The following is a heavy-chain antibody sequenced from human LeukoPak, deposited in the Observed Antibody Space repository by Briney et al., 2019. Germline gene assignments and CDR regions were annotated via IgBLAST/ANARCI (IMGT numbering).Heavy chain of an antibody. J-gene: IGHJ4*02. D-gene: IGHD1-20*01. CDR1: GYSISSGYY. V-gene: IGHV4-38-2*02. CDR3: AREDNWNLDY. CDR2: IYHSGST. Sequence: SETLSLTCTVSGYSISSGYYWGWIRQPPGKGLEWIGSIYHSGSTYYNPSLESRVTISVDTSKNQFSLKLSSVTAADTAVYYCAREDNWNLDYWGQGTLATVSS.